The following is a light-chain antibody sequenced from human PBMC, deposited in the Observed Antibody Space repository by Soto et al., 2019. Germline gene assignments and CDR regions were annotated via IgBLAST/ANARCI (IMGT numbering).Light chain of an antibody. J-gene: IGLJ1*01. V-gene: IGLV2-14*01. Sequence: QSALTQPASVSGSPGQSITISCTGTSSDVGGYNYVSWYQQHPGKAPKFMIYDVSNRPSGVSNLFSGSKSGNTASLTISVLQAEDEADYYCSSYTTSNTRQIVFGTGTKVT. CDR2: DVS. CDR1: SSDVGGYNY. CDR3: SSYTTSNTRQIV.